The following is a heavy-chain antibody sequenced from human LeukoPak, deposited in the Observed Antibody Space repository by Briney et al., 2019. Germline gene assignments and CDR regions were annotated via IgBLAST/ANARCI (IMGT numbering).Heavy chain of an antibody. V-gene: IGHV4-31*03. CDR1: GGSISSGGYY. Sequence: SQTLSLTCTVSGGSISSGGYYWSWIRQHPGKGLEWIGYIYYSGSTYYNPSLKSRVTISVDTSKNQFSLKLSSVTAADTAVYYCARGYSSGWPDAFDTWGQGTMVTVSS. CDR2: IYYSGST. J-gene: IGHJ3*02. D-gene: IGHD6-19*01. CDR3: ARGYSSGWPDAFDT.